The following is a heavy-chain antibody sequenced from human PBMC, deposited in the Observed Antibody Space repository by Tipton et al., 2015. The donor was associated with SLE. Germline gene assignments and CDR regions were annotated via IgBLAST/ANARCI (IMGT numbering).Heavy chain of an antibody. V-gene: IGHV4-31*03. CDR1: GASIRSRTFY. D-gene: IGHD6-19*01. J-gene: IGHJ3*02. CDR3: ARRGWVDAFDI. CDR2: IYYNGNT. Sequence: TLSLTCTVSGASIRSRTFYLGWIRQTPGKGLAWIGYIYYNGNTYYNPSLRSRLSMSVDTSKNHFSLRLSSVTAADTAIYYCARRGWVDAFDIWGQGTMVIVSS.